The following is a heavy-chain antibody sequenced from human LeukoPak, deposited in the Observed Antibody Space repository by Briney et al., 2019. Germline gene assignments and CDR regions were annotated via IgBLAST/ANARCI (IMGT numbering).Heavy chain of an antibody. D-gene: IGHD3/OR15-3a*01. J-gene: IGHJ4*02. V-gene: IGHV3-33*01. CDR3: ARHKDWTFDY. CDR2: IWYDGSNK. Sequence: GGSLRLSCAASGFTFGSYDRHWVRQAPGKGLEWVAVIWYDGSNKYYADSVKGRFTISRDISKNTLYLQMNSLRAEDTAVYYCARHKDWTFDYWGQGTLVTVSS. CDR1: GFTFGSYD.